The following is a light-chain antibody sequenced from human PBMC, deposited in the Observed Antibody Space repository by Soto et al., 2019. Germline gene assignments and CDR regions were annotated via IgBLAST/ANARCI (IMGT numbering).Light chain of an antibody. V-gene: IGKV1-39*01. J-gene: IGKJ4*01. CDR2: AAS. Sequence: DIQMTQSPSSLSASVGDRVTITCRASQSISSYLNWYQQKPGKAPKLLIYAASNLQSGVPSRFSGSGSGTDFTLTISSLQPEDFATYYCQQSFNTPLTFGGGTKVEI. CDR3: QQSFNTPLT. CDR1: QSISSY.